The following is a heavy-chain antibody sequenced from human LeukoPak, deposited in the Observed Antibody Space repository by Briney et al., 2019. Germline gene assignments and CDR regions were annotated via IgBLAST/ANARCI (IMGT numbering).Heavy chain of an antibody. J-gene: IGHJ5*02. V-gene: IGHV3-30*19. CDR3: AREYMELLWFGELPTLDP. D-gene: IGHD3-10*01. CDR2: ISYDGSNK. CDR1: GFTFSSYG. Sequence: PGGSLRLSCAASGFTFSSYGMHWVRQAPGKGLEWVAVISYDGSNKYYADSVKGRFTISRDNSKNTLYLQMNSLRAEDTAVYYCAREYMELLWFGELPTLDPWGQGTLVTVSS.